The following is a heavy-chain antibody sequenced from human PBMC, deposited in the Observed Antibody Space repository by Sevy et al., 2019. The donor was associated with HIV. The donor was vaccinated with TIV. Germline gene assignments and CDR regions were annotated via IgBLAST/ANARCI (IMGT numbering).Heavy chain of an antibody. CDR2: ISGSDGII. CDR3: ARDHVKDGDLGDYYYFAMDV. V-gene: IGHV3-11*01. D-gene: IGHD4-17*01. Sequence: GGSLRLSCAASGFTFSDYYMSWIRQAPGKGLEWISYISGSDGIIYYADSVKGRFTVSRDKFKNSLYLQMSSLRAEDTAVYYCARDHVKDGDLGDYYYFAMDVWGQGTTVTVSS. J-gene: IGHJ6*02. CDR1: GFTFSDYY.